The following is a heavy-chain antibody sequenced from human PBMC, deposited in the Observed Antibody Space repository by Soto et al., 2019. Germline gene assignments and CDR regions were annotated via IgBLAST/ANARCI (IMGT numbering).Heavy chain of an antibody. J-gene: IGHJ3*02. Sequence: AASVKVSCKASGYTFTSYGISWVRQAPGQGLEWMGWISAYNGNTNYAQKLQGRVTMTTDTSTSTAYMELRSLRSDDTAVYYCARDYYDSSGYYYRSAFEIWGKGTMVTVSS. CDR2: ISAYNGNT. CDR3: ARDYYDSSGYYYRSAFEI. V-gene: IGHV1-18*04. D-gene: IGHD3-22*01. CDR1: GYTFTSYG.